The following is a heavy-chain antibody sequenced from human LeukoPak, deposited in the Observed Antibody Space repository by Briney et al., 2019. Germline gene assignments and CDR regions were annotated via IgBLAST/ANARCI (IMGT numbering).Heavy chain of an antibody. V-gene: IGHV4-34*01. CDR3: ARGGRGYSYGLDY. J-gene: IGHJ4*02. Sequence: SETLSLTCAVYGGSFSGYYWSWIRQPPGKGLEWIGEINHSGSTNYNPSLKSRVTISVDTSKNQFSLKLSSVTAADTAVYYCARGGRGYSYGLDYWGQGTLVTVSS. CDR1: GGSFSGYY. D-gene: IGHD5-18*01. CDR2: INHSGST.